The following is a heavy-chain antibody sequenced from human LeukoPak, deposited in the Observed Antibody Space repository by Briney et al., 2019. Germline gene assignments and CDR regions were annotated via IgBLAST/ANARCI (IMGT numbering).Heavy chain of an antibody. V-gene: IGHV1-46*01. CDR3: AKSGSGELGFDY. D-gene: IGHD6-6*01. Sequence: ASVKVSCKASGYTFTNYYMHWVRQAPGQGLEWMGIIIPSGGGTTYAQRFRGRVTMTRDTSTSTVYMELTSLRSEDTALYYCAKSGSGELGFDYWGQGTLVTVSS. J-gene: IGHJ4*02. CDR2: IIPSGGGT. CDR1: GYTFTNYY.